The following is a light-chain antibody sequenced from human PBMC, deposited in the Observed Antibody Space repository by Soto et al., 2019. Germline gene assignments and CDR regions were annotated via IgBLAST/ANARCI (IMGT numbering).Light chain of an antibody. J-gene: IGKJ5*01. V-gene: IGKV1D-12*01. Sequence: DIQMTQSPSSVSASVGDRLTITCRASQDLSSWLAWYQQKPGKAPKLLISAASSLQSGVPSRFSGSGSGTDFTLTIRSLQPEDFATYYCQQPISFPITFGQGTRLEIK. CDR1: QDLSSW. CDR3: QQPISFPIT. CDR2: AAS.